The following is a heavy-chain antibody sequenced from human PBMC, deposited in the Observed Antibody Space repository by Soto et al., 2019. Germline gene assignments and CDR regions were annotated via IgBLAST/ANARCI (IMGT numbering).Heavy chain of an antibody. Sequence: SGPTLVNPTQTLTLTCTFSGFSITTRAMCVSWIRQPPGKALEWLALIDWADDKYYSTSLKTRLTISKDTSKNQVVLTMTNVDPVDTAVYYCARGIKYGDYSRWFDPWGQGTLVTVSS. J-gene: IGHJ5*02. V-gene: IGHV2-70*02. CDR3: ARGIKYGDYSRWFDP. D-gene: IGHD4-17*01. CDR1: GFSITTRAMC. CDR2: IDWADDK.